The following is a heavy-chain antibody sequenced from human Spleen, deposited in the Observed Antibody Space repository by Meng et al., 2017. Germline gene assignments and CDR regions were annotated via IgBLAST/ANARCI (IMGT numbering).Heavy chain of an antibody. V-gene: IGHV4-61*09. Sequence: LRLSCTVSGGSISSSSYYWGWIRQPAGRGLEWIGHIYTSGDTKYNPSLKSRVTLSLDTSKNQFSLKLSSVTAADTAVYYCARGTNSWYYFDYWGQGTLVTVSS. J-gene: IGHJ4*02. D-gene: IGHD4-11*01. CDR1: GGSISSSSYY. CDR2: IYTSGDT. CDR3: ARGTNSWYYFDY.